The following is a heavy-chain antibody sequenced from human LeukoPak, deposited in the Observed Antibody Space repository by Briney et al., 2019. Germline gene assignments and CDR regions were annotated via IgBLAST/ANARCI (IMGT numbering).Heavy chain of an antibody. CDR1: GVSISSGSNY. J-gene: IGHJ4*02. V-gene: IGHV4-39*07. D-gene: IGHD3-16*01. CDR2: IYSSGGT. CDR3: ARVRYRLAETYIDY. Sequence: SETLSLTCSVSGVSISSGSNYWGWIRQPPGKTLEWIGSIYSSGGTYYNPSLKSRAIILIDTAKNHVSLNLSSVTAADTAVYYCARVRYRLAETYIDYWGQGTLVTVSS.